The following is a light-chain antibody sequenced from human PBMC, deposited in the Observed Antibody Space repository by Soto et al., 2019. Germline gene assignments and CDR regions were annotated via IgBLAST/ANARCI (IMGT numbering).Light chain of an antibody. J-gene: IGKJ1*01. CDR2: STS. Sequence: EIVLTQSPGTLSLSPGERATLSCRASQSVTSPFLAWYQQKPGQPPRLLIYSTSGRATGIPDRFSGSGSGTDFTLTISSLEPEDSAVYYCQQYGRSPRTFGQGTKVEV. CDR1: QSVTSPF. CDR3: QQYGRSPRT. V-gene: IGKV3-20*01.